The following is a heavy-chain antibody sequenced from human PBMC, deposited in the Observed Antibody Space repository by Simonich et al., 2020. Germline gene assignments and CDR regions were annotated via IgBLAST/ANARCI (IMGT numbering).Heavy chain of an antibody. CDR1: GFTFSSYW. J-gene: IGHJ3*02. D-gene: IGHD4-4*01. CDR3: ARDYSNYDAFDI. CDR2: IHSDGSST. V-gene: IGHV3-74*01. Sequence: EVQLVESGGGLVQPGGSLRLSCAASGFTFSSYWMHWVRQAPGKGRVWVLRIHSDGSSTSYADSVKGRFTISRDNAKNTLYLQMNSLRAEDTAVYYCARDYSNYDAFDIWGQGTMVTVSS.